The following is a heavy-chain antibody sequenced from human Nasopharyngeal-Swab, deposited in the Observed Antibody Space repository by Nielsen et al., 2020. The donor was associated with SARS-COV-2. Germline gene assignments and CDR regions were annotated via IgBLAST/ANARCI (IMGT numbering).Heavy chain of an antibody. D-gene: IGHD4-11*01. Sequence: SVKVSCKASGGTFSSYAISWVRQAPGQGLEWMGRIIPIPGIANYAQKFQGRVTITADKSTSTAYMELSSLRSEDTAVYYCARYYSNYHFWYFDLWGRGTLVTVSS. J-gene: IGHJ2*01. CDR2: IIPIPGIA. CDR3: ARYYSNYHFWYFDL. V-gene: IGHV1-69*04. CDR1: GGTFSSYA.